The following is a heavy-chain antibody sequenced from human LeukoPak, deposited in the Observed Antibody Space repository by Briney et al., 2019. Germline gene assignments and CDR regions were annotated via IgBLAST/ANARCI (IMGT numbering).Heavy chain of an antibody. CDR3: AKDDARWLHTLYYFDY. CDR1: GFTFNSHA. V-gene: IGHV3-23*01. Sequence: GGSLRLSCAASGFTFNSHAMSWVRQAPGRGLEWVSAISGSGGNTYYADSVEGRFTISRDNSKNTVHLQMNSLRAEDTAVYYCAKDDARWLHTLYYFDYWGQGTLVTVSS. J-gene: IGHJ4*02. D-gene: IGHD5-24*01. CDR2: ISGSGGNT.